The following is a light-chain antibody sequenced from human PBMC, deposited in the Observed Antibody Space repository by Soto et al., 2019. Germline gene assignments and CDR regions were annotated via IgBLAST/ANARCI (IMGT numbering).Light chain of an antibody. CDR3: QSYGSSISASV. Sequence: QSVLTQPPSVSGAPGQRVTISCTGSSSNIGAGYDVHWYQQLPGTAPKLLIYGNSNRPSGVPDRFSGSKSGTSASLAITGLQAEDEGDYYCQSYGSSISASVFGGGTKLTVL. CDR1: SSNIGAGYD. V-gene: IGLV1-40*01. J-gene: IGLJ2*01. CDR2: GNS.